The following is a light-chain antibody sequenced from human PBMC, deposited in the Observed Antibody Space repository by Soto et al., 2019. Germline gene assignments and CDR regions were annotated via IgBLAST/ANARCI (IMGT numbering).Light chain of an antibody. CDR1: QRVSSY. CDR2: DAS. Sequence: EIVLTQSPATLSLSPGERATLSCRASQRVSSYLAWYQQKPGQAPRLLIYDASNRATGIPARVSGSGSGTDFTLTISSLETEDFAVYYGQQRSNWPPYTFGQGNKLEIE. J-gene: IGKJ2*01. CDR3: QQRSNWPPYT. V-gene: IGKV3-11*01.